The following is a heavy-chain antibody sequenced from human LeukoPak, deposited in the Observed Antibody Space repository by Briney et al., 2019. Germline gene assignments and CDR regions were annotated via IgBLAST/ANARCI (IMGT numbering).Heavy chain of an antibody. V-gene: IGHV4-4*02. CDR1: GGSISSYY. D-gene: IGHD3-10*01. CDR2: IYHSGST. CDR3: ARLLNPYGSGTGPFDY. Sequence: PSETLSLTCTVSGGSISSYYWSWVRQPPGKGLEWIGEIYHSGSTNYNPSLKSRVTISVDKSKNQFSLKLSSVTAADTAVYYCARLLNPYGSGTGPFDYWGQGTLVTVSS. J-gene: IGHJ4*02.